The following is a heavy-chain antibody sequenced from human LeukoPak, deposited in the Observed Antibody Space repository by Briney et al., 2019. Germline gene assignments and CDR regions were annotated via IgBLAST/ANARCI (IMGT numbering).Heavy chain of an antibody. V-gene: IGHV4-39*07. J-gene: IGHJ3*01. CDR2: IHYSGTT. Sequence: SQSLSLTCIVSGGSISDSCYYWGWIREPPGKGLEWFGSIHYSGTTFYNPSLKTRVTISTDTTKNQCSLRLTPVTAADTTVCYCGGDWYDGIVYPEASCGLDVWGRGKMVPV. CDR1: GGSISDSCYY. CDR3: GGDWYDGIVYPEASCGLDV. D-gene: IGHD3-16*01.